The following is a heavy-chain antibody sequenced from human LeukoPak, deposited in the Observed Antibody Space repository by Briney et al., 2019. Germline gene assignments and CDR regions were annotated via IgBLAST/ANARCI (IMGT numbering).Heavy chain of an antibody. Sequence: SQTLSLTFAISGDSVSSNSAAWNWIRQSPSRGLEWLGRTYYRSKWYNDYAVSVKSRITINPDTSKNQFSLQLNSVTPEDTAVYYCARAKGRSPAYYYYGMDVWGQGTTVTVSS. CDR3: ARAKGRSPAYYYYGMDV. CDR2: TYYRSKWYN. J-gene: IGHJ6*02. D-gene: IGHD1-26*01. CDR1: GDSVSSNSAA. V-gene: IGHV6-1*01.